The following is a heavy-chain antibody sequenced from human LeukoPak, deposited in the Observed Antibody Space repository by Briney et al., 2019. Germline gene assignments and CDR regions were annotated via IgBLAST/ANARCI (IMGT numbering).Heavy chain of an antibody. CDR3: ARVGALGRPIDDY. V-gene: IGHV4-30-2*01. CDR2: IYHRGST. Sequence: PSETLSLTCTVSGGSISSGGYYWSWIRQPPGKGLEWIGYIYHRGSTYYNPSLKSRVTISVDRSKNQFSLKLSSVTAADTAVYYCARVGALGRPIDDYWGQGTLVTVSS. D-gene: IGHD7-27*01. J-gene: IGHJ4*02. CDR1: GGSISSGGYY.